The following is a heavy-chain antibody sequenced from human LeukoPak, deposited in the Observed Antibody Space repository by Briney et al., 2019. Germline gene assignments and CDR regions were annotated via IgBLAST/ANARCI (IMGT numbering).Heavy chain of an antibody. D-gene: IGHD2-15*01. V-gene: IGHV1-2*02. J-gene: IGHJ4*02. Sequence: VASVKVSCKASGYTFTGYYMHWVRQAPGQGLEWMGWINPNSGGTNYAQKFQGRVTMTRDTSISTAYMERSRLRSDDTAVYYCARSKLRNIDYWGQGTLVTVSS. CDR1: GYTFTGYY. CDR2: INPNSGGT. CDR3: ARSKLRNIDY.